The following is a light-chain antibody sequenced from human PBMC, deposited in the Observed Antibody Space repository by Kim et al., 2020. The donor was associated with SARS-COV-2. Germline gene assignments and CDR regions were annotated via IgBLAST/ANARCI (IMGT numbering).Light chain of an antibody. CDR2: RVS. J-gene: IGKJ2*01. Sequence: VVMTQSPLSLPVTPGQSASISCRSNQSLVHSDGNTYLSWFQQRPGHSPRPLIYRVSNRDSGVPDRFSGSGSGTEFTLKISRVEAEDVGIYYCMQGSYWSYTFGQGTKLEI. CDR1: QSLVHSDGNTY. CDR3: MQGSYWSYT. V-gene: IGKV2-30*02.